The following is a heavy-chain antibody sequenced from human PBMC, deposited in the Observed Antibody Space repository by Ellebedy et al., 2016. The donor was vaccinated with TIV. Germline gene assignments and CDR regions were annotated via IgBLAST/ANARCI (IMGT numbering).Heavy chain of an antibody. CDR3: AGGIVVPAVPKWGGFYFDS. J-gene: IGHJ4*02. CDR1: GYRFTSFY. D-gene: IGHD2-2*01. Sequence: ASVKVSXXASGYRFTSFYIVWVRQAHGQGLEWMGIINPSDGSTTYPQKFQGRVAMTRDTATSTVYMELSSLRSGDTAVYYCAGGIVVPAVPKWGGFYFDSWGQGTLVTVSS. CDR2: INPSDGST. V-gene: IGHV1-46*01.